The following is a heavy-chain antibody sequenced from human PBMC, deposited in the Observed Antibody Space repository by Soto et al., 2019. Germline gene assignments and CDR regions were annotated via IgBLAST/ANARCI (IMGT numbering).Heavy chain of an antibody. CDR2: IYYRGST. CDR1: GGSISSYN. CDR3: ASGRDSSGHYNGNWFDP. J-gene: IGHJ5*02. V-gene: IGHV4-59*01. D-gene: IGHD3-22*01. Sequence: PSETLSLTCTVSGGSISSYNWSWIRQPPGKGLEWIGYIYYRGSTNYNPSIKSRVTISVDTSKNQFSLKLSSVTAANTAVYYGASGRDSSGHYNGNWFDPCGQGPLVTVS.